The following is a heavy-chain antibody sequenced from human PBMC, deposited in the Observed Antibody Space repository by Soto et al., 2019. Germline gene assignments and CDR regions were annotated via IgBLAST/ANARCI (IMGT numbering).Heavy chain of an antibody. J-gene: IGHJ5*01. CDR3: ARDPSEGRVGNWFES. D-gene: IGHD2-2*01. Sequence: EVQLVESGGGLVKPGGSLRLSCAASGFTFSRYGMSWVRQAPGKGLEWVASISMTTSYVYYADSVKGRFSISRDNAEKILYLEMYALRTEDTAVYYCARDPSEGRVGNWFESWGQGTLVTVSS. CDR2: ISMTTSYV. CDR1: GFTFSRYG. V-gene: IGHV3-21*01.